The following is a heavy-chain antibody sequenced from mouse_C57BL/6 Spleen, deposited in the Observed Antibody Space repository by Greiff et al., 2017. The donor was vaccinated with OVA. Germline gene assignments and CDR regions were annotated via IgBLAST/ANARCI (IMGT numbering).Heavy chain of an antibody. Sequence: QVQLQQPGAELVKPGASVKLSCQASGYTFTSYWMHWVKQRPGQGLEWIGMIHPNSGSTNYNEKFKSKATLTVDKSSSTAYMQLSSLTSEDSAVYYCARGDGNYGGYAMDYWGQGTSVTVSS. D-gene: IGHD2-1*01. CDR2: IHPNSGST. J-gene: IGHJ4*01. CDR1: GYTFTSYW. CDR3: ARGDGNYGGYAMDY. V-gene: IGHV1-64*01.